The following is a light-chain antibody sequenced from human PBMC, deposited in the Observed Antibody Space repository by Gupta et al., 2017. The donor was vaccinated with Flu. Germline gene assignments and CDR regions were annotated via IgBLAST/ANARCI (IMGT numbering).Light chain of an antibody. Sequence: SDVGGYNYVSWFQQHPGKAPKLMIYDVSNRPSGVSNRVSVSKSGNTASLTISGLQAEDEAEYYCSSYTSSSTLLYVFGTGTKVIVL. CDR1: SDVGGYNY. CDR2: DVS. J-gene: IGLJ1*01. V-gene: IGLV2-14*04. CDR3: SSYTSSSTLLYV.